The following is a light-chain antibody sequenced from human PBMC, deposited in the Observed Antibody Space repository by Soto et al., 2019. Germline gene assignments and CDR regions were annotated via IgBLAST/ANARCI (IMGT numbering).Light chain of an antibody. CDR1: QRISNH. Sequence: DIQMTQSPPSLSAFVGDRVAITCRASQRISNHLAWCQQKPGKVPKPLIYGASTLQSGVPSRFSGSGSGADFTLTISSLQPEDVATYYCQEYNIAPLTFGGGTKVDIK. CDR2: GAS. J-gene: IGKJ4*01. CDR3: QEYNIAPLT. V-gene: IGKV1-27*01.